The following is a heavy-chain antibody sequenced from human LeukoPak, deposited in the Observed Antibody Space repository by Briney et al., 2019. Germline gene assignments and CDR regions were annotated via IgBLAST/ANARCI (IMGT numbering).Heavy chain of an antibody. D-gene: IGHD6-19*01. J-gene: IGHJ4*02. CDR1: TFTFSNYW. CDR2: IKQDGSEK. V-gene: IGHV3-7*01. Sequence: GGSLRLSCAASTFTFSNYWMSWVRQAPGKGLEWVANIKQDGSEKYYVDSVKGRFTISRDNAKNSLYLQMNSLRAEDTAVYYCARGSYRSGWSPYYFDYWGQGTLVTVSS. CDR3: ARGSYRSGWSPYYFDY.